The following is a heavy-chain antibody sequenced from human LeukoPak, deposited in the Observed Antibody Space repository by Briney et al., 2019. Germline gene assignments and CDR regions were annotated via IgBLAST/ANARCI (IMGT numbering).Heavy chain of an antibody. CDR3: VKDLNYESSGHVLEY. V-gene: IGHV3-43*01. CDR2: INWHGTA. Sequence: GGSLRLSCAASGFTFDDCTLHWVRQAPGKTLEWVSLINWHGTAYYADSVKDRFTISRDNSKNSLFLQMDTLRTEDTAFYYCVKDLNYESSGHVLEYWGQGTLVTVSS. J-gene: IGHJ4*02. D-gene: IGHD3-22*01. CDR1: GFTFDDCT.